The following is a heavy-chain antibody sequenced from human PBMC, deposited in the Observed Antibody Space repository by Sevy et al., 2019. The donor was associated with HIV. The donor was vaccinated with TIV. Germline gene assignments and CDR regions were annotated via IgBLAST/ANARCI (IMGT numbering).Heavy chain of an antibody. CDR1: GFTFSSYG. CDR2: ISYDGSNK. D-gene: IGHD4-17*01. V-gene: IGHV3-30*03. J-gene: IGHJ4*02. CDR3: ARNGDYPPLTHTFFDY. Sequence: GGSLRLSCAASGFTFSSYGMHWVRQAPGKGLEWVAVISYDGSNKYYADSVKGRFTISRDNSKNTLHLQMNSLRAEDTAVYYCARNGDYPPLTHTFFDYWGQGTLVTVSS.